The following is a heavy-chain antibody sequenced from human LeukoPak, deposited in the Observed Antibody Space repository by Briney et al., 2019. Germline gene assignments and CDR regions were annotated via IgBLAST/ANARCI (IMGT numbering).Heavy chain of an antibody. J-gene: IGHJ4*02. CDR3: ARLIVVVVAASSYFDS. CDR2: IRTKTNGATA. D-gene: IGHD2-15*01. V-gene: IGHV3-49*03. Sequence: GGSLRLSCTASGFTFGEDAMSWFRQAPGKGLEWLGFIRTKTNGATAEYAASVKGRFSISSDDSKSIAYLQMNSLKTEDTAVYYCARLIVVVVAASSYFDSWGQGTRVTVSS. CDR1: GFTFGEDA.